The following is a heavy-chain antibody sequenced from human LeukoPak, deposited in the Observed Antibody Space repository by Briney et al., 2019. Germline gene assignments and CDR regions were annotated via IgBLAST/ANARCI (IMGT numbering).Heavy chain of an antibody. CDR3: ARDGGYTHFDY. D-gene: IGHD1-1*01. CDR1: GGSFSGYY. V-gene: IGHV4-59*01. CDR2: IYYSGST. J-gene: IGHJ4*02. Sequence: SETLSLTCAVYGGSFSGYYWSWIRQPPGKGLEWIGYIYYSGSTNYNPSLKSRVTISVETSKNQFSLKLSSVTAADTAVYYCARDGGYTHFDYWGQGTLVTVSS.